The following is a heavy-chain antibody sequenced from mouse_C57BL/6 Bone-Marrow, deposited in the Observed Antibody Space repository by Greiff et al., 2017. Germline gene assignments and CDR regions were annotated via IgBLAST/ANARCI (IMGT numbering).Heavy chain of an antibody. CDR2: ISYDGSN. D-gene: IGHD1-1*01. Sequence: VQLKESGPGLVKPSQSLSLTCSVTGYSITSGYYWNWIRQFPGNKLEWMGYISYDGSNNYNPSLKNRISITRDTSKNQFFLKLNSVTTEDTATYYCARARYGSSYYAMDYWGQGTSVTVSS. V-gene: IGHV3-6*01. J-gene: IGHJ4*01. CDR3: ARARYGSSYYAMDY. CDR1: GYSITSGYY.